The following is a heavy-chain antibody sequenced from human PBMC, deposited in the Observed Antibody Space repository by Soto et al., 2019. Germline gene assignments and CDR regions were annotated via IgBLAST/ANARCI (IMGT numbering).Heavy chain of an antibody. CDR2: IIPIFGTA. CDR3: ARSLDIVATIYYYYYGMDV. J-gene: IGHJ6*02. V-gene: IGHV1-69*13. D-gene: IGHD5-12*01. Sequence: SVKVSCKASGGTFSSYAISWVRQAPGQGLEWMGGIIPIFGTANYAQKFQGRVTITADESTSTAYMELSSLRSEDTAVYYCARSLDIVATIYYYYYGMDVWGQGTTVTVSS. CDR1: GGTFSSYA.